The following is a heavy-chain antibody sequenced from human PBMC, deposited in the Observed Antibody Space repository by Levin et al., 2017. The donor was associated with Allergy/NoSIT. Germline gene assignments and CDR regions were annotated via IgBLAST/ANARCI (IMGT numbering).Heavy chain of an antibody. CDR2: IYPGDSDT. D-gene: IGHD3-10*01. CDR3: ARSGFGELLLLPHYYYGMDV. J-gene: IGHJ6*02. Sequence: GESLKISCKGSGYIFTNYWIGWVRQMPGKGLEWMGIIYPGDSDTRYSPSFQGQVTISADKSISTAYLQWSSLKASDTAMYYCARSGFGELLLLPHYYYGMDVWGQGTTVTVSS. CDR1: GYIFTNYW. V-gene: IGHV5-51*01.